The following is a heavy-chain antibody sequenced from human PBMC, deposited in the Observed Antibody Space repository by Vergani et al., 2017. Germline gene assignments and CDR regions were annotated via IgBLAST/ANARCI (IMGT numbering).Heavy chain of an antibody. V-gene: IGHV4-59*02. J-gene: IGHJ4*02. CDR1: GASVNSYY. CDR3: ARSRIYYGAGSPDY. Sequence: QVQLRESSPGLVKPQQTLSLTCSVSGASVNSYYWSWIRQPPGKGLEWMGYVSFRGDTLYDPSVKGRMTISLNTSSNQFSLYLTSVTAADTAVYYCARSRIYYGAGSPDYWGQGTLVTVSS. D-gene: IGHD3-10*01. CDR2: VSFRGDT.